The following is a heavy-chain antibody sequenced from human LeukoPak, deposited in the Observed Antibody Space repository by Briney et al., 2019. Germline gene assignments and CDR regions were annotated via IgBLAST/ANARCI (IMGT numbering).Heavy chain of an antibody. D-gene: IGHD6-13*01. V-gene: IGHV3-30*04. Sequence: PGESLRLSCAASGFTFSSYAMHWVRQAPGKGLEWVAFISYDGSNKYYADSVKGRFTISRDNSKNTLYLQMNSLSAEDTAASYCARNQLNSVQRLIAAAGTNWGQGTLVTVSS. CDR1: GFTFSSYA. J-gene: IGHJ4*02. CDR2: ISYDGSNK. CDR3: ARNQLNSVQRLIAAAGTN.